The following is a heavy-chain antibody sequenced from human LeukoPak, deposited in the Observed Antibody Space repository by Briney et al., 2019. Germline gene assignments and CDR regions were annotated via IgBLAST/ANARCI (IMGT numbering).Heavy chain of an antibody. D-gene: IGHD6-13*01. Sequence: GGSLRLSCAASGFTVSSNYMSWVRQAPGKGLEWVSRIDGDGSNTRYADSVKGRFTISRDNAKNTVYLQMNNLRAEDTAVYYCTREREQQSDYWGQGTLVTVSS. CDR3: TREREQQSDY. V-gene: IGHV3-74*01. CDR1: GFTVSSNY. J-gene: IGHJ4*02. CDR2: IDGDGSNT.